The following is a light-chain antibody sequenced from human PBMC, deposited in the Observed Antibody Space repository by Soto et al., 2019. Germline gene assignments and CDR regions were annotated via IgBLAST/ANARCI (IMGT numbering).Light chain of an antibody. CDR1: QSVSSS. V-gene: IGKV3-15*01. Sequence: EIVMTQSPDTLSLSPGERATLSCRASQSVSSSLAWYQQKPGQAPRLLIYDASTRATGFPTRFSGSGSGTEFTLTISSLQSEDFAVYYCHHYNSSPYTFGQGTKVEIK. J-gene: IGKJ2*01. CDR3: HHYNSSPYT. CDR2: DAS.